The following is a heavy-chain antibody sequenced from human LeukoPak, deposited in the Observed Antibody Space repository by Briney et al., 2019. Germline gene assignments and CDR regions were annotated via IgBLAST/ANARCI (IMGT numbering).Heavy chain of an antibody. CDR2: IYTSGST. CDR3: ARVRGRGSSPREDY. Sequence: SQTLSLTCTVSGGSISSGSYYWSWIRQPAGKGLEWIGRIYTSGSTNYNPSLKSRVTISVDTSKNQFSLKLSSVTAADTAVYYCARVRGRGSSPREDYWGQGTLVTVSS. CDR1: GGSISSGSYY. V-gene: IGHV4-61*02. J-gene: IGHJ4*02. D-gene: IGHD6-6*01.